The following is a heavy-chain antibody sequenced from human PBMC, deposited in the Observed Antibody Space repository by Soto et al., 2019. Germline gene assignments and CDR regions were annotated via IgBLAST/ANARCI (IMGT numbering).Heavy chain of an antibody. J-gene: IGHJ4*02. CDR2: IYYSGST. CDR1: GGSFRGYY. V-gene: IGHV4-31*11. CDR3: ARVETYYYDSSGGPTYYFDY. Sequence: SETLSITCAVYGGSFRGYYWSWIRQHPGKGLEWIGYIYYSGSTYYNPSLKSRVTISVDTSKNQFSLKLSSVTAADTAVYYCARVETYYYDSSGGPTYYFDYWGQGTLVTVSS. D-gene: IGHD3-22*01.